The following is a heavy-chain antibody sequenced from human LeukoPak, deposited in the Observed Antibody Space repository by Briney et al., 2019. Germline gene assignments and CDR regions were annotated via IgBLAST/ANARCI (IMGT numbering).Heavy chain of an antibody. CDR2: IYSSGST. CDR3: ARKTYYDSSGYSFDY. D-gene: IGHD3-22*01. Sequence: SETLSLTCTVSGGSISNYYWSWIRQPPGKGLEWIGYIYSSGSTNYNPSLKSRVTISVDTSKNQFSLKLSSVTAADTAVYYCARKTYYDSSGYSFDYWGQGTLVTVSS. V-gene: IGHV4-59*01. CDR1: GGSISNYY. J-gene: IGHJ4*02.